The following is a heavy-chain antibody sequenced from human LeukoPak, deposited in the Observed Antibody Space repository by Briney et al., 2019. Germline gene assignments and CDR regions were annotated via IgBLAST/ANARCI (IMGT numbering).Heavy chain of an antibody. J-gene: IGHJ6*02. V-gene: IGHV4-39*07. CDR1: GGSISSSSYY. Sequence: PSETLSLTCTVSGGSISSSSYYWGWIRQPPGKGLEWIGSIYYSGSTYYNPSLKSRVTISVDTSKNQFSLKLSSVTAADTAVYYCARDGIEGQWLVRPFYYYGMDVWGQGTTVTVSS. D-gene: IGHD6-19*01. CDR3: ARDGIEGQWLVRPFYYYGMDV. CDR2: IYYSGST.